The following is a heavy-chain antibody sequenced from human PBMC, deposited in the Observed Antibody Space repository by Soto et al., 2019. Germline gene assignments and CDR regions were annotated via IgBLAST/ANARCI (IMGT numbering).Heavy chain of an antibody. Sequence: QVQQVQSGAEVKKPGSSVKVSCKASGGTFSSYTISWVRQAPGQGLEWMGRIIPILGIANYAQKFQGRVTITADKSTSTAYMELSSLRSEDTAVYYCARDTRLDLVVVPAADPFDYWGQGTLVTVSS. D-gene: IGHD2-2*03. CDR2: IIPILGIA. CDR1: GGTFSSYT. V-gene: IGHV1-69*08. CDR3: ARDTRLDLVVVPAADPFDY. J-gene: IGHJ4*02.